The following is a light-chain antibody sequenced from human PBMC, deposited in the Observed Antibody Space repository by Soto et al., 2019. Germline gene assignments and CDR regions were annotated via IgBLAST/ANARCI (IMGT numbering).Light chain of an antibody. CDR3: CSYAGSSTYV. CDR1: SSDVGSYNL. J-gene: IGLJ1*01. CDR2: EVS. Sequence: QFVLTQPASVSGSPGQSITISCTGISSDVGSYNLVSWYQQHPGKAPKLMIYEVSKRPSGVSNRFSGSKSGITASLTISGLQAEDEADYYCCSYAGSSTYVLGTGTKVTVL. V-gene: IGLV2-23*02.